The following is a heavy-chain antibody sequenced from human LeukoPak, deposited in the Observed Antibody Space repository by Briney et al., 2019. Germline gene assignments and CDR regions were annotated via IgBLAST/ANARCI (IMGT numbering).Heavy chain of an antibody. CDR3: AKDHLHIFGSGSYIDF. D-gene: IGHD3-10*01. J-gene: IGHJ4*02. V-gene: IGHV3-30*18. CDR1: GFIFSNYG. CDR2: ILYDGSKT. Sequence: GALRLSCAASGFIFSNYGMHWVRQAPGKGLEWVAVILYDGSKTYYADSVKGRFTISRDNPKNTLYLQLNSLRAEDTAVYYCAKDHLHIFGSGSYIDFWGQGTLVAVSS.